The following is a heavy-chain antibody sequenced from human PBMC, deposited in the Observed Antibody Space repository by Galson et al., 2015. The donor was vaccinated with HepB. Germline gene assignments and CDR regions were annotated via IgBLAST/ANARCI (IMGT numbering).Heavy chain of an antibody. J-gene: IGHJ5*02. CDR3: AKDLWDYDSSGYYSGWFDP. D-gene: IGHD3-22*01. V-gene: IGHV3-30*18. Sequence: SLRLSCAASGFTFSSYDMHWVRQAPGKGLEWVAVISYDGSNKYSADSVKGRFTISRDNSKNTLYLQMNSLRAEDTAVYYCAKDLWDYDSSGYYSGWFDPWGQGTLVTVSS. CDR1: GFTFSSYD. CDR2: ISYDGSNK.